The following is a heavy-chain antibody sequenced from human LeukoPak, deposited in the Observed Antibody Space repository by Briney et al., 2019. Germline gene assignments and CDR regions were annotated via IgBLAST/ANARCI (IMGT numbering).Heavy chain of an antibody. J-gene: IGHJ4*02. CDR3: ARSQTMVRGVIDY. CDR1: GFTFSSYS. Sequence: GGSLRLSCAASGFTFSSYSMNWVRQAPGKGLEWVSYISSSSSTIYYADSVKGRFTISRDNAKNSLYLQMNSLRAEDTAVYYCARSQTMVRGVIDYWGQGTLVTVSS. V-gene: IGHV3-48*04. D-gene: IGHD3-10*01. CDR2: ISSSSSTI.